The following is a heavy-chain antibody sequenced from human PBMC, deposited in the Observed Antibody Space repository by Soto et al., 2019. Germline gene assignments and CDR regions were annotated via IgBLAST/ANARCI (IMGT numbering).Heavy chain of an antibody. CDR2: ISYDGSNK. V-gene: IGHV3-30*03. CDR1: GFTFSSYG. Sequence: GGSLRLSCAASGFTFSSYGMHWVRQAPGKGLEWVAVISYDGSNKYYADSVKGRFTSSRDNSKNTLDLQMNSLRAEDTAVYYCARESEDLTSNFDYWGQGTLVTVSS. CDR3: ARESEDLTSNFDY. J-gene: IGHJ4*02.